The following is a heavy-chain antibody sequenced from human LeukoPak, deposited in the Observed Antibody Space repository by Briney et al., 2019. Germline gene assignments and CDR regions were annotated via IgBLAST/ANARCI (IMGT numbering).Heavy chain of an antibody. CDR3: ASYYDILTGRQAFDI. CDR2: IFASGNT. V-gene: IGHV4-4*07. CDR1: GGSISSYH. D-gene: IGHD3-9*01. Sequence: SSETLSLTCTVSGGSISSYHWSWIRQPAGKGPEWTGRIFASGNTNYNPSLKSRVTMSVDTSKNQFSLKLRSVTAADTAVYYCASYYDILTGRQAFDIWGQGTMVTVSS. J-gene: IGHJ3*02.